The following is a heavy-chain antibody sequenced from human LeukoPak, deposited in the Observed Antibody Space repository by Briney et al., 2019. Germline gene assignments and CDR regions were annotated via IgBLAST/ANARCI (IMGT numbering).Heavy chain of an antibody. V-gene: IGHV5-51*01. D-gene: IGHD2-15*01. Sequence: GESLKISCKGSGYSFTSYWIGWVRQMPGKGRGWIGIFYPGESDTRYSPSFQGQVTISADKSISTAYLQWSSLKASDTAMYYCARQERDCSGGSCYSEYFDYWGQGTLVTVSS. CDR2: FYPGESDT. CDR1: GYSFTSYW. J-gene: IGHJ4*02. CDR3: ARQERDCSGGSCYSEYFDY.